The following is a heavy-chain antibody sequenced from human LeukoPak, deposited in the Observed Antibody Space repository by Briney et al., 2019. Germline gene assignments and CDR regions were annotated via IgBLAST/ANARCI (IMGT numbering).Heavy chain of an antibody. CDR1: GFTFSSYG. CDR3: AKITRGYSYGYFDY. Sequence: PGGSLRLSCAASGFTFSSYGMHWDRQAPGKGLEWVAVISYDGSNKYYADSVKGRFTISRDNSKNTLYLQMNSLRAEDTAVYYCAKITRGYSYGYFDYWGQGTLVTVSS. V-gene: IGHV3-30*18. D-gene: IGHD5-18*01. CDR2: ISYDGSNK. J-gene: IGHJ4*02.